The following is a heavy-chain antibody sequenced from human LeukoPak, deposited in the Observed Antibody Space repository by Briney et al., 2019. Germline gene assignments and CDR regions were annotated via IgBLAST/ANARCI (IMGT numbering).Heavy chain of an antibody. J-gene: IGHJ6*02. CDR2: IIPILGIA. CDR1: GGTFSSYA. V-gene: IGHV1-69*04. D-gene: IGHD3-10*01. CDR3: ARRAMVRDYGMDV. Sequence: SVKVSCKASGGTFSSYAISWVRQAPGQGLEWMGRIIPILGIANYAQKFQGRVTITADKSTSTAYMELSSLRSEDTAVHYCARRAMVRDYGMDVWGQGTTVTVSS.